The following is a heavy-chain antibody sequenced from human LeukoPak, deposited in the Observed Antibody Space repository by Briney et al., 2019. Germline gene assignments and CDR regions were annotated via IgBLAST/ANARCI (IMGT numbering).Heavy chain of an antibody. CDR2: IYYSGST. V-gene: IGHV4-59*01. J-gene: IGHJ4*02. D-gene: IGHD5-18*01. Sequence: SETLSLTCTVSGGSISSYYWSWIRQPPGKGLEWIGYIYYSGSTNYNPSLKSRVTISVDTSKNQFSLKLSSVTAADTAVYYCAAGTAKGGGYYFDYWGQGTLVTVSS. CDR3: AAGTAKGGGYYFDY. CDR1: GGSISSYY.